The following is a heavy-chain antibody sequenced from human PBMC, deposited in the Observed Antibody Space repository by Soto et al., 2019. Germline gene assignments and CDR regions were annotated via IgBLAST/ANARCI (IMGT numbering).Heavy chain of an antibody. J-gene: IGHJ5*02. CDR3: ARATYYYDSRGYYWFDP. V-gene: IGHV4-4*07. CDR1: GGSISSYY. CDR2: IYTSGST. Sequence: PSETLSLTCTVSGGSISSYYWSWIRQPAGKGLEWIGRIYTSGSTNYNPSLKSRVTMSVDTSKNQFSLKLSSVTAADTAVYYCARATYYYDSRGYYWFDPWGQGTLVTVSS. D-gene: IGHD3-22*01.